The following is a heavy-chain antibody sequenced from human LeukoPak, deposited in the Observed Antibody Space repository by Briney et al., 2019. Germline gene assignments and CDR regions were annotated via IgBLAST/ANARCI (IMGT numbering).Heavy chain of an antibody. V-gene: IGHV3-23*01. Sequence: PGGSLRLSCAASGFTFSSYAMSWVRQAPGKGLEWVSAISGSGGSTYYADSVEGRFTISRDNSKNTLYLQMNSLRAEDTAVYYCAKDQSGYCSSTSCWYDHWGQGTLVTVSS. D-gene: IGHD2-2*01. CDR2: ISGSGGST. J-gene: IGHJ5*02. CDR1: GFTFSSYA. CDR3: AKDQSGYCSSTSCWYDH.